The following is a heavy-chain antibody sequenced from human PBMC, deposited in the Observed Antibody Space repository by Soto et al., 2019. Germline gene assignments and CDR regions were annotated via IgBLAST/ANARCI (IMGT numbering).Heavy chain of an antibody. CDR1: GYTFTSYG. V-gene: IGHV1-18*01. CDR2: ISAYNGNT. J-gene: IGHJ4*02. Sequence: SSVKVSCKASGYTFTSYGISWVRQAPGQGLEWMGWISAYNGNTNYAQKLQGRVTMTTDTSTSTAYMELRSLRSDDTAVYYCARDPACWSCYLLFDNWDQGTVVTVTS. CDR3: ARDPACWSCYLLFDN. D-gene: IGHD3-3*01.